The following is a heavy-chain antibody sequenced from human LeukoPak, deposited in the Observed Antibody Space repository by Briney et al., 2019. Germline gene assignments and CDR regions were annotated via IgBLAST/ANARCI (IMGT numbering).Heavy chain of an antibody. CDR1: GFTFSNYN. CDR2: ITSSGTYI. D-gene: IGHD6-13*01. V-gene: IGHV3-21*04. J-gene: IGHJ4*02. Sequence: GGSLRLSCAASGFTFSNYNMNWVRQAPGKAMEWVSSITSSGTYIFYADSVKGRFTISRDNSKNTLYLQMNSLRAEDTAVYYCARDNRQQLVPFDYWGQGTLVTVSS. CDR3: ARDNRQQLVPFDY.